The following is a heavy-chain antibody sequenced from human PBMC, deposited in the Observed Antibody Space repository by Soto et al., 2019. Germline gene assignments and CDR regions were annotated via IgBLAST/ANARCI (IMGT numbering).Heavy chain of an antibody. D-gene: IGHD3-3*01. CDR2: SSTYNGNT. V-gene: IGHV1-18*01. CDR1: GYTLSTYG. J-gene: IGHJ6*03. Sequence: QAQLVQSGAEMKKPGASVKVSCNASGYTLSTYGISWMRQAPGQGLEWMGWSSTYNGNTKYAKKFQGRVTMTTDTSTSTAYMELRSLRSDDTAVYYCVRAPHDFSTDYHYYHMDVWGKGTTVTVSS. CDR3: VRAPHDFSTDYHYYHMDV.